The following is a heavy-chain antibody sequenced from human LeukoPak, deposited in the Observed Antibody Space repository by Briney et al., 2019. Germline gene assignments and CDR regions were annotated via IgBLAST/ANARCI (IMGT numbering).Heavy chain of an antibody. V-gene: IGHV3-7*03. CDR3: AKDHEVYYDSSGAFDI. CDR1: GFTFSSNW. J-gene: IGHJ3*02. CDR2: INPDGTTK. D-gene: IGHD3-22*01. Sequence: GGSLRLSCAASGFTFSSNWMSWVRQAAGKGLEWVANINPDGTTKLYVGSGTGRFTISRDNSKNTLYLQMNSLRAEDTAVYYCAKDHEVYYDSSGAFDIWGQGTMVTVSS.